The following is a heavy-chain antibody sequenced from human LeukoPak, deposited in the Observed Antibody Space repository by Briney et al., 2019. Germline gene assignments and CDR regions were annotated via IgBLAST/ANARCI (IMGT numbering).Heavy chain of an antibody. CDR3: ARDPNIMITFGGVIVPPLYYFDY. V-gene: IGHV3-30-3*01. CDR1: GFTFSSYA. Sequence: GGCLRLSCAASGFTFSSYAMHWVRQAPGKGLEWVAVISYDGSKKYYADSVKGRFTISRDNSKNTLYLQMNSLRAEDTAVYYCARDPNIMITFGGVIVPPLYYFDYWGQGTLVTVSS. D-gene: IGHD3-16*02. CDR2: ISYDGSKK. J-gene: IGHJ4*02.